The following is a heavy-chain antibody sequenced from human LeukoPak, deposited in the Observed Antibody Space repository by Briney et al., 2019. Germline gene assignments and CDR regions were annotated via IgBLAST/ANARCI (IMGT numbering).Heavy chain of an antibody. CDR1: GGTFSINA. D-gene: IGHD7-27*01. CDR3: AREGWGSVYAFDI. V-gene: IGHV1-69*05. J-gene: IGHJ3*02. Sequence: SVKVSCKASGGTFSINAITWVRQAPGQGLEWMGGIIPMSETPKYTQKFQGRVTITTDESTNTAYMELSSLRSEDTAVYYCAREGWGSVYAFDIWGQGTMVTVSS. CDR2: IIPMSETP.